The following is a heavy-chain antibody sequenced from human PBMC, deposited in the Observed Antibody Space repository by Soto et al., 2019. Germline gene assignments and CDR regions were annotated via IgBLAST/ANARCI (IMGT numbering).Heavy chain of an antibody. CDR1: GYTFTSYY. J-gene: IGHJ4*02. CDR2: INPSGGST. CDR3: ARAGLFVVVPSAIGNFDY. D-gene: IGHD2-2*01. Sequence: QVQLVQSGAEVKKPGASVKVSCKASGYTFTSYYMHWVRQAPGQGLEWMGIINPSGGSTSYAQKFQGRVTMTRDTSTSTVYMELSSLRSEDTAVYYCARAGLFVVVPSAIGNFDYWGQGTLVTVSS. V-gene: IGHV1-46*03.